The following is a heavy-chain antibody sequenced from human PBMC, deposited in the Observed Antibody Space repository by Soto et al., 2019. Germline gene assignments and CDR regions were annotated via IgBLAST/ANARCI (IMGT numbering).Heavy chain of an antibody. CDR1: GFTFSSYG. CDR2: IWYDGSNK. CDR3: ARTNCGGDFYSLFFFDY. V-gene: IGHV3-33*01. Sequence: QVQLVESGGGVVQPGRSLRLSCAASGFTFSSYGMHWVRQAPGKGLEWVAVIWYDGSNKYYADSVKGRFTISRDNSKNTLDRQMSSRGAEYTAVYSCARTNCGGDFYSLFFFDYWGQGPLVTVSS. D-gene: IGHD2-21*02. J-gene: IGHJ4*02.